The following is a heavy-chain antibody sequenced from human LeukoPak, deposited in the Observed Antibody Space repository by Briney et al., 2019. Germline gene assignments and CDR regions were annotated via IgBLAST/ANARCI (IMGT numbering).Heavy chain of an antibody. Sequence: GGSLRLSCAASGFTFSSYWMSWVRQAPGKGLEWVANIKQDGSEKYYVDSVKGPFAISRDNAKNSLYLQMNSLRAEDTAVYYCARVGGYCTNALCYERFDFWGQGTLVTVSS. V-gene: IGHV3-7*01. CDR3: ARVGGYCTNALCYERFDF. CDR1: GFTFSSYW. J-gene: IGHJ4*02. D-gene: IGHD2-8*01. CDR2: IKQDGSEK.